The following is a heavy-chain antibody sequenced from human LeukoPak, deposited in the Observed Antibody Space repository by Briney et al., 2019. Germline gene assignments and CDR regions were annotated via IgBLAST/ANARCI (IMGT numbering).Heavy chain of an antibody. D-gene: IGHD6-13*01. Sequence: SETLSLTCAVYGGSFSGYYWSWIRQPPGKGLEWIGEINHSGSTNYNPSLKSRVTISVDTSKNQFSLKLSSVTAADTAVYYCATPSSWYLESAFDIWGQGTMVTVSS. CDR3: ATPSSWYLESAFDI. J-gene: IGHJ3*02. CDR2: INHSGST. CDR1: GGSFSGYY. V-gene: IGHV4-34*01.